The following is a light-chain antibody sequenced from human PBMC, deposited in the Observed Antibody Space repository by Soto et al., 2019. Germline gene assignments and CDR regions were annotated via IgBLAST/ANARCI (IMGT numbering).Light chain of an antibody. V-gene: IGKV4-1*01. CDR2: WTS. Sequence: DIGMMQSPDSLAVSLGERATINCKSSQSVLYSSNNKNCLAWYQQKPGQPPKLLIYWTSARESGVPDRFSGSGSGTDFTLPISNLQAEDVAVYYCQQYYSTPTFGGGTKVEIK. CDR1: QSVLYSSNNKNC. CDR3: QQYYSTPT. J-gene: IGKJ4*01.